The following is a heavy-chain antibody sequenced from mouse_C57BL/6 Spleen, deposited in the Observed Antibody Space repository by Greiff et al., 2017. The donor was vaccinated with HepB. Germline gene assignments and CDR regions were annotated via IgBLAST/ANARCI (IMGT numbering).Heavy chain of an antibody. CDR1: GYTFTDYY. CDR2: IYPGSGNN. D-gene: IGHD2-4*01. Sequence: VQLQQSGAELVRPGASVKLSCKASGYTFTDYYINWVKQRPGQGLEWIARIYPGSGNNYYNEKFKGKATLTAEKSSSTAYMQLSSLTSEDSAVYFCATTRGDYDVWYFDVWGTGTTVTVSS. CDR3: ATTRGDYDVWYFDV. J-gene: IGHJ1*03. V-gene: IGHV1-76*01.